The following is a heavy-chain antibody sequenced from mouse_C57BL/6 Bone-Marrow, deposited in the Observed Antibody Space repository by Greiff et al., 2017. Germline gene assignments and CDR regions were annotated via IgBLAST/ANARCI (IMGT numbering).Heavy chain of an antibody. Sequence: VQLQQSGAELAKPGASVKLSCKASGYTFTSYWMHWVKQRPGQGLEWIGYINPSSGYTKYNQKFKDKATLTADKSSSTAYMQLSSLTYEDSAVYYCAPIYYGNYAAMDYWGQGTSVTVSS. J-gene: IGHJ4*01. D-gene: IGHD2-1*01. CDR1: GYTFTSYW. CDR3: APIYYGNYAAMDY. CDR2: INPSSGYT. V-gene: IGHV1-7*01.